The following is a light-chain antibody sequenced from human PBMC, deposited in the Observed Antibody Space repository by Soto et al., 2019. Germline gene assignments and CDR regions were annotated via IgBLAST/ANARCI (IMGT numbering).Light chain of an antibody. CDR3: QQYGSSPLT. J-gene: IGKJ4*01. CDR1: QSVSSSY. CDR2: GAS. V-gene: IGKV3-20*01. Sequence: LVLTQSPGTLSLSPGERATLSCRASQSVSSSYLAWYQQKPGQAPRLLIYGASSRATGNPDRFSGSGSGTDFTLTISRLEPEDFAVYYCQQYGSSPLTFGGGTKVDIK.